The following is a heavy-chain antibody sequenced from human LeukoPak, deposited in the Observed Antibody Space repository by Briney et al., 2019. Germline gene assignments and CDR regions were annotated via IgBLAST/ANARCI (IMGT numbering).Heavy chain of an antibody. Sequence: GGSLRLTCAASGFIFGDYDTNWVRQAPGQGLEWVSAISGSGGSTYYADSVKGRFTISRDNSKNTLYLQMNSLRAEDTAVYYCAKGSAGWLPGGFDYWGQGTLVTVSS. CDR3: AKGSAGWLPGGFDY. J-gene: IGHJ4*02. CDR1: GFIFGDYD. D-gene: IGHD5-12*01. V-gene: IGHV3-23*01. CDR2: ISGSGGST.